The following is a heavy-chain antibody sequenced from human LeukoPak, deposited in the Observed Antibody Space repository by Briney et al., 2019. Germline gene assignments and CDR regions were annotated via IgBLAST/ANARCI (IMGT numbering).Heavy chain of an antibody. CDR1: GFTVSSNY. Sequence: GGSLRLSCAASGFTVSSNYMSWVRQAPGKGLEWVSVIYSGGSTYYADSVKGRFTISRDNSKNTLYLQMNSLRAEDTAVYYCARDRVLWSSDYWGQGTLVTVSS. J-gene: IGHJ4*02. CDR2: IYSGGST. CDR3: ARDRVLWSSDY. D-gene: IGHD3-10*01. V-gene: IGHV3-66*01.